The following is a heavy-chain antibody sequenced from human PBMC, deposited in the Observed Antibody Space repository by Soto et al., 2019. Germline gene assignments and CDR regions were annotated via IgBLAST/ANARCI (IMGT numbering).Heavy chain of an antibody. V-gene: IGHV3-23*01. Sequence: PGGSLRLSSAASELTFSSYAMSCVRQAPGKGLEWVSAISGSGGSRYYADSVKGRFTISRDNSKNTLYLQMNSMRAGDTAVYYCAKDLVMQLAPYYYYYYGMDVWGQGTTVTVSS. CDR1: ELTFSSYA. CDR2: ISGSGGSR. CDR3: AKDLVMQLAPYYYYYYGMDV. J-gene: IGHJ6*02. D-gene: IGHD6-6*01.